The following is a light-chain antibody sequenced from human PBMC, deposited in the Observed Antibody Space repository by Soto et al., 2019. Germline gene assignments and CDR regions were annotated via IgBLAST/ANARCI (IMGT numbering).Light chain of an antibody. V-gene: IGKV3-11*01. CDR2: DAS. J-gene: IGKJ4*01. Sequence: EIVLTQSPATLSLSPGERATLSCRASQSVSSYLAWYQQKPGQAPRLLIYDASNRATGIPARFSGSGSGTDFTLTISSLEPEDFAVYYCQQRINWPRLTFGVGTKVEIK. CDR3: QQRINWPRLT. CDR1: QSVSSY.